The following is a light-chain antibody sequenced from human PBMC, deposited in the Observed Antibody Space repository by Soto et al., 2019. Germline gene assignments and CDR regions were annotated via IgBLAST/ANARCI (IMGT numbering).Light chain of an antibody. V-gene: IGLV1-51*01. CDR3: ATCDSNPSAGYV. CDR1: SSNIGNNY. CDR2: DNN. Sequence: QSVLTQPPSVSAAPGQKVTISCSGSSSNIGNNYVSWYQQLPGTAPKLLIYDNNKRPSGIPDRFSGSKSGTSATLGITGLQTGDEADYYCATCDSNPSAGYVSGPGTKVTVL. J-gene: IGLJ1*01.